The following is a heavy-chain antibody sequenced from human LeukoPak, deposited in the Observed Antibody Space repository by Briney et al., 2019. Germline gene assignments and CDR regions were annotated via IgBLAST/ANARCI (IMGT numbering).Heavy chain of an antibody. J-gene: IGHJ4*02. D-gene: IGHD4-17*01. CDR1: GFTFVSHG. CDR3: ARVTLYGALGGYFDY. CDR2: TSYDGSDK. Sequence: GGSRRLSCAASGFTFVSHGMHWVRQAPGKGLEWVAVTSYDGSDKNYADSVKGRFTISRDNSKNTLYLQMNSLRVEDTAVYYCARVTLYGALGGYFDYWGQGTLVTVSS. V-gene: IGHV3-30*03.